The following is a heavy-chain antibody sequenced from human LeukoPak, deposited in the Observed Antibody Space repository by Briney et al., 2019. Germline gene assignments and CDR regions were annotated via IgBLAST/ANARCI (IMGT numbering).Heavy chain of an antibody. CDR2: IWYDGHNN. V-gene: IGHV3-33*01. D-gene: IGHD2-21*01. Sequence: GGSLRLSCVASGFTFSKYGMHWVRQAPGKGLQWLAIIWYDGHNNYYADSVKGRFTISRDNSKNTLFLEMNDLKGEDTAVYYCAREWGLIAVAGGPGYWGQGTLVTVSS. CDR3: AREWGLIAVAGGPGY. J-gene: IGHJ4*02. CDR1: GFTFSKYG.